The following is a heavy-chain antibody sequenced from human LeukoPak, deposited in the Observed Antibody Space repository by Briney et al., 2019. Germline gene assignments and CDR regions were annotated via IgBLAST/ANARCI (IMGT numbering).Heavy chain of an antibody. J-gene: IGHJ4*02. CDR2: INHSGST. CDR1: GGSFSGYY. D-gene: IGHD5-12*01. V-gene: IGHV4-34*01. CDR3: ARDRAGYADFDY. Sequence: PSETLSLTCAVYGGSFSGYYWSWIRQPPGKGLEWIGEINHSGSTNYNPSLKSRVTISVDTSKNQFSLKLSSVTAADTAVYYCARDRAGYADFDYWGQGTLVTVSS.